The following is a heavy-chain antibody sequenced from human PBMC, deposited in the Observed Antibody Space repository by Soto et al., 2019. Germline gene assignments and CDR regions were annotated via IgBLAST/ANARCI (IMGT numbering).Heavy chain of an antibody. Sequence: PGGSLRLSCAASGFTFSSYAMHWVRQAPGKGLEWVAVISYDGSNKYYADSVKGRFTISRDNSNNSLYLQMNSLKAEDTAVYYCAKIMLTLTTAAFDIWGQGTMVTVSS. J-gene: IGHJ3*02. D-gene: IGHD3-16*01. CDR3: AKIMLTLTTAAFDI. CDR1: GFTFSSYA. V-gene: IGHV3-30-3*02. CDR2: ISYDGSNK.